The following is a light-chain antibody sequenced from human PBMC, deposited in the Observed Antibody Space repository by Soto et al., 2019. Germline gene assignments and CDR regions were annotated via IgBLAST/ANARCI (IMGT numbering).Light chain of an antibody. CDR2: EVT. CDR3: SSYAGSDNLV. V-gene: IGLV2-8*01. J-gene: IGLJ3*02. CDR1: SSDIGGYNY. Sequence: QSALTQPPSASGSPGQSVTISCTGTSSDIGGYNYVSWYQQNPGKAPRLMIYEVTKRPSGVPDRFSGSKSGHTASLTVSGLQAEDEAEYYCSSYAGSDNLVFGGGTKLTVL.